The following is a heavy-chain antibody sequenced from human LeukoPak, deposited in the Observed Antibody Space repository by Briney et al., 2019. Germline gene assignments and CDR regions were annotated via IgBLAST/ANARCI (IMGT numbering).Heavy chain of an antibody. V-gene: IGHV1-18*01. D-gene: IGHD3-22*01. CDR1: GYTFTSYG. CDR3: ARDSPYYYDSSGYYYGFDY. CDR2: ISAYNGNT. J-gene: IGHJ4*02. Sequence: APVKVSCKASGYTFTSYGISWVRQAPGQGLEWMGWISAYNGNTNYAQKLQGRVTMTTDTSTSTAYMELRSLRSDDTAVYYCARDSPYYYDSSGYYYGFDYWGQGTLVTVSS.